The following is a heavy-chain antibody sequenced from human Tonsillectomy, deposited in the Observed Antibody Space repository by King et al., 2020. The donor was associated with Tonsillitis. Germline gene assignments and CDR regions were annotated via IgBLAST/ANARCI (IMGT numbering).Heavy chain of an antibody. D-gene: IGHD2-2*01. CDR3: ARDRIENPQSDIVVVPAAIGRDAFDI. CDR2: IIPIFATT. CDR1: GGTFSSYV. Sequence: QLVQSGAEVKKPGSSVKVSCKASGGTFSSYVISWVRQAPGQGLEWMGGIIPIFATTNYAQKFQGRVTITADESTSTAYMELSSLRSEDTAVYYCARDRIENPQSDIVVVPAAIGRDAFDIWGQGTMVTVSS. V-gene: IGHV1-69*12. J-gene: IGHJ3*02.